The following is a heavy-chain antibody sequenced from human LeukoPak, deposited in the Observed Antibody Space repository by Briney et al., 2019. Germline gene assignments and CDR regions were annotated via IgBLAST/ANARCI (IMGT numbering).Heavy chain of an antibody. CDR1: GFTFSNAW. Sequence: PGGSLRLSCAASGFTFSNAWMSWVRQAPGKGLEWVGRIKSKTDGGTTDYAAPVKGRFTISRDDSKNTLYLQMNSLKTEDTAVYYCTTDGLLVPAATYYYYYYMDVWGKGTTVTVSS. CDR3: TTDGLLVPAATYYYYYYMDV. D-gene: IGHD2-2*01. J-gene: IGHJ6*03. CDR2: IKSKTDGGTT. V-gene: IGHV3-15*01.